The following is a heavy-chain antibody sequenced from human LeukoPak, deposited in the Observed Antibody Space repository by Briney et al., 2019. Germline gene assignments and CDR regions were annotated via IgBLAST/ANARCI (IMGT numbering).Heavy chain of an antibody. V-gene: IGHV5-51*01. Sequence: GESLKISCKGSGYSFTTYWIGWVRQMPGKGLEWMGIIYPGDSDTRYSPSFQGQVTISADKSISTAYLQWSSLKASGTAMYYCARQAPTTVTDYWGQGTLVTVSS. J-gene: IGHJ4*02. CDR1: GYSFTTYW. CDR3: ARQAPTTVTDY. CDR2: IYPGDSDT. D-gene: IGHD4-11*01.